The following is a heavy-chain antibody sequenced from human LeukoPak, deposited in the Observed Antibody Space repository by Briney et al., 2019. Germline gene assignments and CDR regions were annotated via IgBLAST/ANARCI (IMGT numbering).Heavy chain of an antibody. V-gene: IGHV3-30*18. Sequence: GGSLRLSCAASGFTFSSYGMHWVRQAPGKGLEWVAVISYDGSNKYYADSVEGRFTISRDNSKNTLYLQMNSLRAEDTAVYYCAKTDYSSSWPLWPPGYYYYGMDVWGQGTTVTVSS. J-gene: IGHJ6*02. CDR3: AKTDYSSSWPLWPPGYYYYGMDV. D-gene: IGHD6-13*01. CDR1: GFTFSSYG. CDR2: ISYDGSNK.